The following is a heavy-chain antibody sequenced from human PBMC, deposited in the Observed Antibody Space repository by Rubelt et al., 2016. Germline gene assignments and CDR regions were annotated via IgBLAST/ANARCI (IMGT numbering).Heavy chain of an antibody. D-gene: IGHD2-21*02. CDR2: ISSSSSYI. V-gene: IGHV3-21*01. CDR3: VVVTAGAFDI. Sequence: SMNWVRQAPGKGLEWVSSISSSSSYIYYADSVKGRFTISRDNAENSLYLQMNSLRAEDTAVYYCVVVTAGAFDIWGQGTMVTVSS. CDR1: S. J-gene: IGHJ3*02.